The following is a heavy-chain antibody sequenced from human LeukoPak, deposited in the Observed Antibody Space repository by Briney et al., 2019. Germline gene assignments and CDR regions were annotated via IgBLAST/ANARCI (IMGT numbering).Heavy chain of an antibody. V-gene: IGHV3-74*01. D-gene: IGHD2-15*01. Sequence: GGSLRLSCAASGFTFSSYWMHWVRQAPGKGLVWVSRINSDGSSTSYADSVKGRFTISRDNAKNSLYLQMNSLRAEDTAVYYCARDKKDIVVVYAFDIWGQGTMVTVSS. J-gene: IGHJ3*02. CDR1: GFTFSSYW. CDR2: INSDGSST. CDR3: ARDKKDIVVVYAFDI.